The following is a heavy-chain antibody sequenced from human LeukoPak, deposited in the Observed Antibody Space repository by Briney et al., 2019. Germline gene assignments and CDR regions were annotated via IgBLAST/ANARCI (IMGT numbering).Heavy chain of an antibody. Sequence: ASVKVSCKASGYTFTSYYIHWVRQAPGQGLEWMGIINPSGGSTNYAQKFQGRVTMTTDTSTSTAYMELRSLRSDDTAVYYCARVNRGSGSYPFDYWGQGTLVTVSS. D-gene: IGHD3-10*01. CDR2: INPSGGST. V-gene: IGHV1-46*01. J-gene: IGHJ4*02. CDR1: GYTFTSYY. CDR3: ARVNRGSGSYPFDY.